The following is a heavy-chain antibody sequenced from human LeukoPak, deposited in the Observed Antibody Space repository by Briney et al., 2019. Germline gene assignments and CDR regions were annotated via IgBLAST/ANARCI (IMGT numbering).Heavy chain of an antibody. CDR3: AKDSFSFNGIYDAFDL. CDR2: IDGGPGLG. D-gene: IGHD2-8*01. J-gene: IGHJ3*01. CDR1: GFTFSNYA. Sequence: TGGSLRLSCAASGFTFSNYAMTWVRQAPGKGLEWVSTIDGGPGLGNYADSVKGRFTISRGDSKNTLFLYMKSLRAEDTAIYYCAKDSFSFNGIYDAFDLWGQGTMVTVSS. V-gene: IGHV3-23*01.